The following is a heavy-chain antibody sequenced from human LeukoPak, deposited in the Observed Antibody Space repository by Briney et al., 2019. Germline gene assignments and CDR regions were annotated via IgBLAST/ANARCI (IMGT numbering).Heavy chain of an antibody. D-gene: IGHD4-11*01. CDR1: GGSISSYTYY. CDR2: ICYNGEL. Sequence: PSETLSLTCTVSGGSISSYTYYWGWIRQPPGKGLEWVGSICYNGELYYNPPLKSRVSISLDTSKNQFSLRLTSVTAADTAVYYCVTSTPYLQLGFDPWGQGTLVTVSS. V-gene: IGHV4-39*07. J-gene: IGHJ5*02. CDR3: VTSTPYLQLGFDP.